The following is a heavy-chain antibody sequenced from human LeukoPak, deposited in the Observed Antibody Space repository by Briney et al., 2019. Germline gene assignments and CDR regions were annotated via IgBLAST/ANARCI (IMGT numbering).Heavy chain of an antibody. CDR2: MNPNSGNT. Sequence: ASVKVSCKASGYTFTSYDINWVRQATGQGLEWMGWMNPNSGNTGYAQKFQGRVTITRNTSISTAYMELSSLRSEDTAVHYCARGGLYCSSTSCYYYYMDVWGKGTTVTVSS. V-gene: IGHV1-8*03. J-gene: IGHJ6*03. CDR3: ARGGLYCSSTSCYYYYMDV. D-gene: IGHD2-2*01. CDR1: GYTFTSYD.